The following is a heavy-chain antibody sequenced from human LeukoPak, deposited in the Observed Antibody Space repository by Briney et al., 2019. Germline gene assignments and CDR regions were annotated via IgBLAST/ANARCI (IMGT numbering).Heavy chain of an antibody. V-gene: IGHV4-59*01. CDR1: RGSISSYY. D-gene: IGHD2-2*01. CDR2: IYYSGCT. J-gene: IGHJ5*02. Sequence: SETLSLTCTLSRGSISSYYWRCMRQPLREGREWVGYIYYSGCTNYSTSLKSRVTISVDASTNQFSLKLSSVTAADTAVYYCARKNVGVVPAAIRWFDPWGQGTLVTVSS. CDR3: ARKNVGVVPAAIRWFDP.